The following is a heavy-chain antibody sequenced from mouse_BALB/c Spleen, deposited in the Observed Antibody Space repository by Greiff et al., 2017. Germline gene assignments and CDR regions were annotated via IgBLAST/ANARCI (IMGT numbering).Heavy chain of an antibody. CDR3: ARGSSYYAMDY. V-gene: IGHV1-9*01. CDR2: ILPGSGST. CDR1: GYTFSSYW. D-gene: IGHD1-1*01. Sequence: QVQLQQSGAELMKPGASVKISCKATGYTFSSYWIEWVKQRPGHGLEWIGEILPGSGSTNYNEKFKGKATFTADTSSNTAYMQLSSLTSEDSAVYYCARGSSYYAMDYWGQGTSVTVSS. J-gene: IGHJ4*01.